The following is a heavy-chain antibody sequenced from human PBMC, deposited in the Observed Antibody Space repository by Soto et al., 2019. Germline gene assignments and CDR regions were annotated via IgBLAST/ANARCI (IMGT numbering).Heavy chain of an antibody. CDR1: GFTFSNYA. J-gene: IGHJ2*01. CDR3: AKMRGSKTGAWCFDF. V-gene: IGHV3-23*01. Sequence: EVQLLESGGGSIQPGGSLRLSCAASGFTFSNYAMSWVRQAPGKGLEWVSALNGNGVATFYADSVKGRFTISRDNSKNSLYVQMNNLRDEDPAVYFCAKMRGSKTGAWCFDFWGRGTLVTVSS. D-gene: IGHD3-10*01. CDR2: LNGNGVAT.